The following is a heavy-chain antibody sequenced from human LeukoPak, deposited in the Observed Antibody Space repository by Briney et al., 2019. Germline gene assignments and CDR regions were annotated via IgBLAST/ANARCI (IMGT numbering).Heavy chain of an antibody. CDR1: GFTFSSYG. CDR3: AKGTRYYDILTGYYFLSYFDY. CDR2: ISGSGGST. J-gene: IGHJ4*02. D-gene: IGHD3-9*01. V-gene: IGHV3-23*01. Sequence: GGTLRLSCAASGFTFSSYGMSWVRQAPGKGLEWVSAISGSGGSTYYADSVKGRFTISRDNSKNTLYLQMNSLRAEDTAVYYCAKGTRYYDILTGYYFLSYFDYWGQGTLVTVSS.